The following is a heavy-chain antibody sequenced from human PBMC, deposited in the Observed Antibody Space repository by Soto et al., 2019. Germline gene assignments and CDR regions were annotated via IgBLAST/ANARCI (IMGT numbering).Heavy chain of an antibody. Sequence: SVKVSFKASGGTFSSYAISWVRQAPGQGLEWMGGIIPIFGTANYAQKFQGRVTITADESTSTAYMELSSLRSEDTAVYYCARSKSGIAAAADYGMDVWGQGTTVTVSS. V-gene: IGHV1-69*13. CDR1: GGTFSSYA. CDR3: ARSKSGIAAAADYGMDV. J-gene: IGHJ6*02. D-gene: IGHD6-25*01. CDR2: IIPIFGTA.